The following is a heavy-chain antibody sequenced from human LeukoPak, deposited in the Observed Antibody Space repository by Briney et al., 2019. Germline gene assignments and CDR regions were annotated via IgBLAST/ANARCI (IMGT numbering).Heavy chain of an antibody. D-gene: IGHD5-12*01. CDR3: ARDRAYNGYTFDY. CDR2: ISYDGSNK. V-gene: IGHV3-30*04. J-gene: IGHJ4*02. CDR1: GFTFSSYA. Sequence: GGSLRLSCAASGFTFSSYAMHWVRQAPGKGLEWVAVISYDGSNKYYADSVKGRFTISRDNSKNTLYLQMNSLRAEDTAVYYCARDRAYNGYTFDYWGQGTLVTVSS.